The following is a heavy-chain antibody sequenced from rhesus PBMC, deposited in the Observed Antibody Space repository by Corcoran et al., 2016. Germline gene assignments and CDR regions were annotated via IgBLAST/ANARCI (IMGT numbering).Heavy chain of an antibody. Sequence: QVQLQESGPGLVTPSETLSLPCAVSGASISSYWWNWILTPPGKGLEWIGEIHGNSGSTNYNPSLKSRVTISKDASKNQFSLKLSSVTAADTAVYYCARDTIAGTTWLDYWGQGVLVTVSS. CDR2: IHGNSGST. CDR3: ARDTIAGTTWLDY. CDR1: GASISSYW. V-gene: IGHV4-80*01. D-gene: IGHD1-20*01. J-gene: IGHJ4*01.